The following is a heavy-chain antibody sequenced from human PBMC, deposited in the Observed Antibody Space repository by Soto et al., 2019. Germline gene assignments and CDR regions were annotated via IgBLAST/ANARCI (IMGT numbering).Heavy chain of an antibody. D-gene: IGHD3-9*01. CDR1: GFTFSSYA. J-gene: IGHJ6*03. CDR2: ISGSGGST. CDR3: VGILTGYYYYYYMDV. Sequence: GSLRLSCAASGFTFSSYAMSWVRQAPGKGLEWVSAISGSGGSTYYADSVKGRFTISRDNSKNTLYLQMNSLRAEDTAVYYCVGILTGYYYYYYMDVWGKGTKVTVSS. V-gene: IGHV3-23*01.